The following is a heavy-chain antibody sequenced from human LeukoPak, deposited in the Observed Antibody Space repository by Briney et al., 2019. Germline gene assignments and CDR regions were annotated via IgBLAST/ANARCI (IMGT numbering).Heavy chain of an antibody. V-gene: IGHV3-23*01. J-gene: IGHJ4*02. D-gene: IGHD2-2*01. CDR2: ISGSGGST. CDR1: GFTFSSYA. CDR3: AKDGGYQLHLDY. Sequence: GGSLRLSCAASGFTFSSYAMSWVRQAPGKGLEWVSAISGSGGSTYYADSVKGRFTISRDISKNTLYLQLNSLRAEDTAIYYCAKDGGYQLHLDYWGQGTLVTVSS.